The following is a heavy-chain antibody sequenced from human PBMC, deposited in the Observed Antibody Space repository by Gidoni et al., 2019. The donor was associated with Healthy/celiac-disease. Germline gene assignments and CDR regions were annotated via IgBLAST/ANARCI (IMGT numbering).Heavy chain of an antibody. CDR3: ARAPGWSGTYCGGDCYPDFFDY. D-gene: IGHD2-21*02. V-gene: IGHV3-7*01. J-gene: IGHJ4*02. CDR2: IKQDGSEK. CDR1: GFTFSSYW. Sequence: EVQLVESGGGLVQPGGSLRLSCAASGFTFSSYWMRWVRQAPGKGLEWVANIKQDGSEKYYVDAVKGRFTISRDNAKNSLYLQMNSLRAEDTAVYYCARAPGWSGTYCGGDCYPDFFDYWGQGTLVTVSS.